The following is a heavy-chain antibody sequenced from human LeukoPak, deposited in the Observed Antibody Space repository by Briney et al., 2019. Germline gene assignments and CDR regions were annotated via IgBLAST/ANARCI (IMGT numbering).Heavy chain of an antibody. D-gene: IGHD3-10*01. CDR2: ISSSSSTI. CDR1: GFTFSSYS. Sequence: GGSLRLSCAASGFTFSSYSMNWVRQAPGKGLEWVSYISSSSSTIYYADSVKGRFTISRDKAKNSLYLQMNSLRAEDTAVYYCARDWVRGVMRYYYYGMDVWGQGTTVTVSS. J-gene: IGHJ6*02. CDR3: ARDWVRGVMRYYYYGMDV. V-gene: IGHV3-48*01.